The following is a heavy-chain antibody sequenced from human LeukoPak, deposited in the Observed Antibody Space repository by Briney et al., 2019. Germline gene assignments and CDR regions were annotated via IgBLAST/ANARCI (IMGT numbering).Heavy chain of an antibody. CDR3: AGGREEARPPLGY. CDR2: INQSGVS. Sequence: SETLSLTCAVYGGSFSNFYWSWIRQPPGKGLEWIGEINQSGVSNYNPSLKSRLSISVDTSKSQLSLKLTSVTAADTAIYYCAGGREEARPPLGYWGQGTLVTVSS. CDR1: GGSFSNFY. V-gene: IGHV4-34*01. D-gene: IGHD2-15*01. J-gene: IGHJ4*02.